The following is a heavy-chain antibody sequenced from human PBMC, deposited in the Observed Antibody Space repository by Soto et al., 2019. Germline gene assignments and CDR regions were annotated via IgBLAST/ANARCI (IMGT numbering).Heavy chain of an antibody. D-gene: IGHD3-16*01. CDR1: GFIVSSKY. J-gene: IGHJ6*02. CDR3: TTYTGYGMDV. Sequence: PSETLRLSCAVSGFIVSSKYMTWVRQAPGKGLEWVSVIYTGGSTHYADSARGRFTISRDSSKNTLYLQMNSLRAEDAAVYYCTTYTGYGMDVWGQGTTVTVSS. CDR2: IYTGGST. V-gene: IGHV3-53*01.